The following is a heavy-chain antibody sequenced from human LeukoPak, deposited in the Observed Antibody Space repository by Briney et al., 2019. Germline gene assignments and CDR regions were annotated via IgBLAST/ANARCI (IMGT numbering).Heavy chain of an antibody. D-gene: IGHD1-26*01. Sequence: SETLSLTCTVSGGSISSYYWSWIRQPPGKGLEWIGYIYYSGSTNYNPSLKSRVTISVDTSKNQFSLKLGSVTAADTAVYYCARRPIVGARGYYGMDVWGQGTTVTVSS. J-gene: IGHJ6*02. CDR3: ARRPIVGARGYYGMDV. CDR1: GGSISSYY. V-gene: IGHV4-59*08. CDR2: IYYSGST.